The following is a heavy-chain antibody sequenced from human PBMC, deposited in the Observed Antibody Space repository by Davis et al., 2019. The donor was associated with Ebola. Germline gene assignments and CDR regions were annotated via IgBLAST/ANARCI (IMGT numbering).Heavy chain of an antibody. J-gene: IGHJ5*02. Sequence: ASVKVSCKASGYTFTSYYMHWVRQAPGQGLEWMGWINPNSGGTNYAQKFQGRVTMTRDTSISTAYMELSRLRSDDTAVYYCATQLRFLEPARGFDPWGQGTLVTVSS. CDR3: ATQLRFLEPARGFDP. CDR1: GYTFTSYY. D-gene: IGHD3-3*01. V-gene: IGHV1-2*02. CDR2: INPNSGGT.